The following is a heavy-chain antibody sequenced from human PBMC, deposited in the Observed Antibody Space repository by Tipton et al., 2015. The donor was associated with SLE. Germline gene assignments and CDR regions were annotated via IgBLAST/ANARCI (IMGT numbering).Heavy chain of an antibody. CDR1: GYSISSCYY. J-gene: IGHJ2*01. Sequence: TLSLTCAVSGYSISSCYYWGWIRQPPGEGMEWIGSIYHSGSTYYNPSLTSRVTISVDTSKNQFSLKLSSVTAADTAVYYCGRADRLNVVVVAGKNWYFDLWGRGTLVTVSS. V-gene: IGHV4-38-2*01. CDR3: GRADRLNVVVVAGKNWYFDL. CDR2: IYHSGST. D-gene: IGHD2-15*01.